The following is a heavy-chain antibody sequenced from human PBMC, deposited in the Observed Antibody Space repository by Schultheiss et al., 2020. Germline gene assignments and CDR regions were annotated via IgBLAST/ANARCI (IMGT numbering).Heavy chain of an antibody. J-gene: IGHJ6*02. D-gene: IGHD5-18*01. CDR1: GGSFSGYY. Sequence: SETLSLTCAVYGGSFSGYYWSWIRQPAGKGLEWIGYIYYSGATNYNPSLKSRVTISVDTSKNQFSLKLSSVTAADTAVYYCARELGYSYGFGMDVWGQGTTVTVSS. CDR2: IYYSGAT. V-gene: IGHV4-59*12. CDR3: ARELGYSYGFGMDV.